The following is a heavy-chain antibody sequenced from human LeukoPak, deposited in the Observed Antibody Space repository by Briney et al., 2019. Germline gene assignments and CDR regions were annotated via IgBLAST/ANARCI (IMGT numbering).Heavy chain of an antibody. CDR3: ARTITIFGVVIIGDDAFDI. Sequence: PGGSLRLSCAASGFTFDDYAMHWVRQAPGKGLEWVSGISWNSGSIGYADSVKGRFTISRDNAKNSLYLQMNSLRAEDTAVYYCARTITIFGVVIIGDDAFDIWGQGTMVTVSS. J-gene: IGHJ3*02. D-gene: IGHD3-3*01. CDR1: GFTFDDYA. V-gene: IGHV3-9*01. CDR2: ISWNSGSI.